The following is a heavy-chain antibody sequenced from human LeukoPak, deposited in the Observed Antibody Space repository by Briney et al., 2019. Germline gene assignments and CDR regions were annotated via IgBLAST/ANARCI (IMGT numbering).Heavy chain of an antibody. J-gene: IGHJ1*01. CDR1: GFTFTSFG. CDR3: GRWRESSNWPPGYLQH. CDR2: ISAYNGNT. D-gene: IGHD4-11*01. V-gene: IGHV1-18*01. Sequence: ASVKVSCKASGFTFTSFGFSWVRQDPGQGLEWMGWISAYNGNTNYAQSLQGRVTMTTDASTSTVSMELRSLRSDDTAVYYCGRWRESSNWPPGYLQHWGQGTLVIVSS.